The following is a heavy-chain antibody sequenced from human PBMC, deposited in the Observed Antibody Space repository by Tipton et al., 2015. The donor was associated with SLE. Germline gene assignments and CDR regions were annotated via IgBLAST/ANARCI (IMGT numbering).Heavy chain of an antibody. J-gene: IGHJ2*01. CDR1: GGSITSGSYY. V-gene: IGHV4-61*02. CDR2: IYNTWAT. D-gene: IGHD1-26*01. CDR3: ARVDRGPRNFDL. Sequence: LRLSCTVSGGSITSGSYYWSWIRQPAGQGLEWIGRIYNTWATYYNPSLKSRVSMSVDTSKNQISLRLNSVTAADTAVYYCARVDRGPRNFDLWGRGTLVTVSS.